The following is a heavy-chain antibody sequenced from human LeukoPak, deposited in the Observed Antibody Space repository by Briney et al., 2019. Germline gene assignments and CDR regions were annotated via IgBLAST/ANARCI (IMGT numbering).Heavy chain of an antibody. Sequence: SETLSLTCAVYGGSFSGYYWSWIRQPPGKGLEWIGEVTYSGSTNYNPSLKSRVTISVDTSKNQFSLKLTSVTAADTAVYYCARSHDYSTSLAFDVWGQGTMVTVSS. CDR3: ARSHDYSTSLAFDV. D-gene: IGHD4-11*01. CDR1: GGSFSGYY. V-gene: IGHV4-34*01. CDR2: VTYSGST. J-gene: IGHJ3*01.